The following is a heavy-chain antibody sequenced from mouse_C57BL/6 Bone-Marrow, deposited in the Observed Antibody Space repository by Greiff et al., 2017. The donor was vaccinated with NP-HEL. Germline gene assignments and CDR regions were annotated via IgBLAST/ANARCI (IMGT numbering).Heavy chain of an antibody. CDR3: ARSNYSNSYWYFDV. CDR2: INPSLCYT. CDR1: PYTPPIHL. J-gene: IGHJ1*03. V-gene: IGHV1-7*01. D-gene: IGHD2-5*01. Sequence: QVQLQQSGAELAKPGASVKLSCKAPPYTPPIHLLHFLTPLPLQGLEWIGYINPSLCYTKYNQKFKDKATLTADKSSSTAYMQLSSLTYEDSAVYYCARSNYSNSYWYFDVWGTGTTVTVSS.